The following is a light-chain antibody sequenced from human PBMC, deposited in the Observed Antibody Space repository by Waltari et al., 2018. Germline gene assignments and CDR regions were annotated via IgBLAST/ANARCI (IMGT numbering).Light chain of an antibody. J-gene: IGKJ3*01. Sequence: EIVLTQSPGTLSLSPGERATLSCRASQIATRNSLAWYQQKPGQPPSLLIYGASTRATGIPDRFSGSGSGTDFTLTISSVEPEDFAVYYCQRYGSSPLVSFGPGTKVDIK. CDR1: QIATRNS. CDR2: GAS. CDR3: QRYGSSPLVS. V-gene: IGKV3-20*01.